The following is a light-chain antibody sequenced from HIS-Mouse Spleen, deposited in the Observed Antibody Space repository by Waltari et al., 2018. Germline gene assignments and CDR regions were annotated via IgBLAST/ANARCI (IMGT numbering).Light chain of an antibody. CDR2: GNS. CDR1: SSNIGAGYD. CDR3: QSYDSSLSGSV. J-gene: IGLJ2*01. Sequence: QSVLTQPHSVSGAPGQRVTISCTGSSSNIGAGYDVHWYQQLPGPAPKPLIYGNSNRPSGVPDRFSGSKSGTSASLAITGLQAEDEADYYCQSYDSSLSGSVFGGGTKLTVL. V-gene: IGLV1-40*01.